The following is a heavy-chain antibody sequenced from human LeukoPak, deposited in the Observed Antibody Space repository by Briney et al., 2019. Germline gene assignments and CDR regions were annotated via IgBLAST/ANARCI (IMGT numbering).Heavy chain of an antibody. CDR1: GGSISSSSYY. J-gene: IGHJ5*02. CDR3: ARHMSLRLTSKNSGDATTVTYRNWFDP. Sequence: SETLSLTCTVSGGSISSSSYYWGWIRQPPGKGLEWIGSIYYSGSTYYNPSLKSRVTISVDTSKNQFSLKLSSVTAADTAVYYCARHMSLRLTSKNSGDATTVTYRNWFDPWGQGTLVTVSS. V-gene: IGHV4-39*01. D-gene: IGHD4-11*01. CDR2: IYYSGST.